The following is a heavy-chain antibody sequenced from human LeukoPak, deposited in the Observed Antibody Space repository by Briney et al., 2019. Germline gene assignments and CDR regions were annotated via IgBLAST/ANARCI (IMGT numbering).Heavy chain of an antibody. V-gene: IGHV2-70*11. D-gene: IGHD3-10*01. Sequence: RASGPTLVNPTQTLTLTCTFSGFSLSTSGMCVSWIRQSPGKALEWLARIDWDDDKYYSTSLKTRLTISKDTSKNQVVLTMTNMDPVDTATYYCARIGLWFGEGVFDYWGQGTLVTVSS. J-gene: IGHJ4*02. CDR3: ARIGLWFGEGVFDY. CDR1: GFSLSTSGMC. CDR2: IDWDDDK.